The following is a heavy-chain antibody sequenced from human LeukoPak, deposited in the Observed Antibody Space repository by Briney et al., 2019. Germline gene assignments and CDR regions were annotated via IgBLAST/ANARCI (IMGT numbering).Heavy chain of an antibody. Sequence: PEGSLRLSCAASGFTLSIYWMTWVRQAPGKGLEWVASIKQDGNEKYYVDSVKGRFTISRDNAENSLYLQMNSLRAEDTAVYYCARGVFSFDYWGQGTLVTVSS. V-gene: IGHV3-7*01. CDR2: IKQDGNEK. CDR3: ARGVFSFDY. D-gene: IGHD6-13*01. J-gene: IGHJ4*02. CDR1: GFTLSIYW.